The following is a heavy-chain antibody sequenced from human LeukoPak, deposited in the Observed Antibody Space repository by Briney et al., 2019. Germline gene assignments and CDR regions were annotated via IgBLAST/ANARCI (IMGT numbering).Heavy chain of an antibody. D-gene: IGHD1-26*01. V-gene: IGHV4-34*01. CDR3: ARTDPIVGATPFDY. J-gene: IGHJ4*02. CDR2: INHSGST. CDR1: GGSLSGYY. Sequence: SETLSLTCAVYGGSLSGYYWSWIRQPPGKGLEWIGEINHSGSTSNNPSLKSRVTISVDTSKNQFSLKLSSVTAADTAVYYCARTDPIVGATPFDYWGQGTLVTVSS.